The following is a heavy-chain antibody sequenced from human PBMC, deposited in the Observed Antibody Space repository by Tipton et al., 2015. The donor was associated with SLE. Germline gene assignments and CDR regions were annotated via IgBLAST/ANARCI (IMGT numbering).Heavy chain of an antibody. D-gene: IGHD3-22*01. Sequence: QVQLVQSGAEVKKPGASVKVSCKASGYTFTSYGFSWVRQAPGQGLEWMGWISVYNGDTNYAQKLQGRVTMTTDTSTSTAYMDLRSLRSDDTAMYYCARSLSAHYDSSGYYYFDYWGQGTLVTVSS. J-gene: IGHJ4*02. V-gene: IGHV1-18*01. CDR3: ARSLSAHYDSSGYYYFDY. CDR2: ISVYNGDT. CDR1: GYTFTSYG.